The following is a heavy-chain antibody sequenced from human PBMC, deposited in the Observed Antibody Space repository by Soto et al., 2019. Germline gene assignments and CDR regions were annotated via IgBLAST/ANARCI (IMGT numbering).Heavy chain of an antibody. CDR2: INHSGST. Sequence: SETLSLTCAVYGGSFSGYYWSWIRQPPGKGLEWIGDINHSGSTNYIRSLTGRVTISVDSSKNHFSVKLGFVAAAETAVYYCARGLYRPGCTIFGVVTICYKWFDPCGEGTLVTVSS. J-gene: IGHJ5*02. CDR1: GGSFSGYY. CDR3: ARGLYRPGCTIFGVVTICYKWFDP. V-gene: IGHV4-34*01. D-gene: IGHD3-3*01.